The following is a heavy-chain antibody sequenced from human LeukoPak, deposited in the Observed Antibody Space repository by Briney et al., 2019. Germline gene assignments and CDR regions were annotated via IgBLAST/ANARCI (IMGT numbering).Heavy chain of an antibody. V-gene: IGHV3-48*04. D-gene: IGHD3-10*01. CDR1: GVTLSSYS. CDR3: PRDLVLSGWGSYRYYSGLDV. J-gene: IGHJ6*01. Sequence: GGALRLSCAASGVTLSSYSMNWVRQAPGKGLEWVSFIRRSSSTIYYADSVKCRFTISKDNAKNSLYLQINSLRAEDTAVYYCPRDLVLSGWGSYRYYSGLDVWGPGTQGTVSP. CDR2: IRRSSSTI.